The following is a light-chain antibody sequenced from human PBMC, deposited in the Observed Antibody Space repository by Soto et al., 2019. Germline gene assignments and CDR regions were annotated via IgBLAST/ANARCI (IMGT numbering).Light chain of an antibody. CDR3: QQCYSTVRLT. CDR2: AAS. V-gene: IGKV1-39*01. J-gene: IGKJ4*01. CDR1: QSISSY. Sequence: DIQMTQSPSSLSASVGDRVTITCRASQSISSYLNWYQQKPGKAPKLLIYAASSLQSGVPSRFSGSGSATHYTLPISSLQPGDFATYYCQQCYSTVRLTFGGGTKLEIK.